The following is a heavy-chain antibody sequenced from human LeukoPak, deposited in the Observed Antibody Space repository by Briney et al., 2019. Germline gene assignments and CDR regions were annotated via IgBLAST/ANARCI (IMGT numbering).Heavy chain of an antibody. D-gene: IGHD3-22*01. V-gene: IGHV3-48*04. J-gene: IGHJ4*02. CDR1: GFTFSSYS. CDR3: ARSYYYDSSGYPNFDY. CDR2: ISSSSTI. Sequence: PGGSLRLSCAASGFTFSSYSMNWVRQAPGKGLEWVSYISSSSTIYYADSVKGRFTISRDNAKNSLYLQMNSLRAEDTAVYYCARSYYYDSSGYPNFDYWGQGTLVTVSS.